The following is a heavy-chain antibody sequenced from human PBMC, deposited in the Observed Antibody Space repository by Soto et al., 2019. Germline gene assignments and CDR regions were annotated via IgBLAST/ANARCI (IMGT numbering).Heavy chain of an antibody. CDR1: GDSISSDY. V-gene: IGHV4-59*01. CDR3: ARGRYSTRVAC. CDR2: MYYRGSS. Sequence: QVQLQESGPGLVKPSETLSLTCTVSGDSISSDYWHWIRQPPGKGLEWIGYMYYRGSSNYNPSLNSRVTIAVDTSETQFSLKLGSVTAAHTAVYYCARGRYSTRVACWGQGTLVTVSS. J-gene: IGHJ4*02. D-gene: IGHD6-13*01.